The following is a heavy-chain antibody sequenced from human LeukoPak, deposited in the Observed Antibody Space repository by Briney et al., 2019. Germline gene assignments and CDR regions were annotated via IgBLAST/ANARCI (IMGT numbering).Heavy chain of an antibody. D-gene: IGHD3-22*01. CDR3: ARDRRDDSSGYSP. CDR2: ISSSSSYI. J-gene: IGHJ4*02. Sequence: GGSLRLSCAASGFSFSTYGIHWVRQAPGKGLEWVSSISSSSSYIYYADSVKGRFTISRDKAKHSLYLQMNSLRAEGTAVYYCARDRRDDSSGYSPWGQGTLVTVSS. CDR1: GFSFSTYG. V-gene: IGHV3-21*01.